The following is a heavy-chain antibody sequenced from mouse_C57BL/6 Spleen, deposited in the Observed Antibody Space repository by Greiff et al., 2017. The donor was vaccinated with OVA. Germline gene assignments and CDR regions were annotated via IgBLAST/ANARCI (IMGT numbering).Heavy chain of an antibody. D-gene: IGHD1-1*01. J-gene: IGHJ1*03. CDR2: ISDGGSYT. CDR1: GFTFSSYA. Sequence: EVQRVESGGGLVKPGGSLTLSCAASGFTFSSYAMSWVRQTPEKRLEWVATISDGGSYTYYPDNVKGRFTISRDNAKNNLYLQMSHLKSEDTAMYYCAREYYGSSYGYFDVWGTGTTVTVSS. CDR3: AREYYGSSYGYFDV. V-gene: IGHV5-4*01.